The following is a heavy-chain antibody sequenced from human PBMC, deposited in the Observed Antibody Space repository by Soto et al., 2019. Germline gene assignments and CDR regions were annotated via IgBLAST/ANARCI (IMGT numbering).Heavy chain of an antibody. Sequence: SVKVCCKGTSCCFSSYAISWVRQAPGQGPEWMGRIIPICGTSNYAQTFQGRVTITADESTRTAYMELSSLRSEDTAVYYCARAVVVTAIQHYYYGMDVWGQGTTVPVSS. J-gene: IGHJ6*02. CDR2: IIPICGTS. V-gene: IGHV1-69*13. D-gene: IGHD2-21*02. CDR3: ARAVVVTAIQHYYYGMDV. CDR1: SCCFSSYA.